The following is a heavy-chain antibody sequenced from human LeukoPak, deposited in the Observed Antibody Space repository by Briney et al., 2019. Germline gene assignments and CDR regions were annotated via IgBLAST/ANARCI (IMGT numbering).Heavy chain of an antibody. V-gene: IGHV1-69*01. CDR1: GGTFSSYA. Sequence: SVKVSCKASGGTFSSYAISWVRQAPGQGLEWMGGIIPIFGTANYAQKFQGRVAITGDETTSTAYMELSSLRYEDTAVYYCARAKHQLLHDAFDIWGQGTMVTVSS. CDR3: ARAKHQLLHDAFDI. D-gene: IGHD2-2*01. CDR2: IIPIFGTA. J-gene: IGHJ3*02.